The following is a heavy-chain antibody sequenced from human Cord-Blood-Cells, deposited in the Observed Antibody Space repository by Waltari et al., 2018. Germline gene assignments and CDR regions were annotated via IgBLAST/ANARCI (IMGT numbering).Heavy chain of an antibody. D-gene: IGHD6-19*01. V-gene: IGHV4-39*01. J-gene: IGHJ6*02. Sequence: QLQLQESGPGLVKPSETLSLTCTVSGGSISSSSYYWGWIRQPPRKGLEWIGSIYYSGCTYYNPSLKCRVTISVDTSKNQFSLTRRSVTAADTAVYYCARQPSSGWYYYYYGMDVWGQGTTVTVSS. CDR1: GGSISSSSYY. CDR3: ARQPSSGWYYYYYGMDV. CDR2: IYYSGCT.